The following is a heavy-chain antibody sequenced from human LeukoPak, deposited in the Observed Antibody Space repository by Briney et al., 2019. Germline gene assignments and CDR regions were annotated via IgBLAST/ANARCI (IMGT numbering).Heavy chain of an antibody. CDR1: GFTFSSYW. D-gene: IGHD6-13*01. CDR2: INSDGSST. Sequence: GGSLRLSCAASGFTFSSYWMHWVRQAPGKGLVWVSRINSDGSSTSYADSVKGRFTISRDNAKNTLYLQMNSLRAEDTAVYYCASRQMAAAGFDLWGQGTLVTVSS. CDR3: ASRQMAAAGFDL. V-gene: IGHV3-74*01. J-gene: IGHJ5*02.